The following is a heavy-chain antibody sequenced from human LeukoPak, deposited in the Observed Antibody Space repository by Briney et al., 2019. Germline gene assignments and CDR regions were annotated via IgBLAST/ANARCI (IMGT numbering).Heavy chain of an antibody. V-gene: IGHV3-23*01. D-gene: IGHD3-10*01. CDR3: AKDHGAGSYYNHPDY. CDR1: GFTFSNYA. J-gene: IGHJ4*02. CDR2: IGDTGGTT. Sequence: TGGSLILSCAASGFTFSNYAMSWVRQAPGKGLEWVSGIGDTGGTTFYADSAKGRFTISRDNSKNTLSLQMNSLRAEDTAVYYCAKDHGAGSYYNHPDYWGQGTLVTVSS.